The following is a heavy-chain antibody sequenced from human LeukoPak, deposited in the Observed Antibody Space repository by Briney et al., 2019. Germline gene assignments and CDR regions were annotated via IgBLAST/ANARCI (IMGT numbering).Heavy chain of an antibody. V-gene: IGHV3-9*01. D-gene: IGHD1-26*01. J-gene: IGHJ2*01. CDR3: AKDLKSFYSGDL. Sequence: QSGGSLRLSCAASGFTFDDYAMHWVRQAPGKGLEWVSGISWNSGSIGYADSVKGRFTISRDNAKNSLYLQMNSLRAEDTAVYYCAKDLKSFYSGDLWGRGTLVTVSS. CDR1: GFTFDDYA. CDR2: ISWNSGSI.